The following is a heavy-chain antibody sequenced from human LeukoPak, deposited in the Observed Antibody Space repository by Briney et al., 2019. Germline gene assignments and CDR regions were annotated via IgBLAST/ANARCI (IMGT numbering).Heavy chain of an antibody. V-gene: IGHV3-48*03. CDR2: ISTNGDVI. Sequence: GGSLRLSCVATGFTFTDYEMNWVRQAPGKGLEWVAHISTNGDVINYANSVKGRFTISRDNARNSVYLQMNSVRPEDTAVYFCARDNGYCTGGSCFYYYMDVWGRGTTVTISS. D-gene: IGHD2-15*01. CDR3: ARDNGYCTGGSCFYYYMDV. CDR1: GFTFTDYE. J-gene: IGHJ6*03.